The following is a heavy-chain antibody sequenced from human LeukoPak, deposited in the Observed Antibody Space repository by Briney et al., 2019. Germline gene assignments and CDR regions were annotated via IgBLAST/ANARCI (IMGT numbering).Heavy chain of an antibody. J-gene: IGHJ6*02. CDR2: IYHSGST. CDR3: ARDLSGPLRGMDV. D-gene: IGHD1-14*01. CDR1: GGSFSGYY. V-gene: IGHV4-34*01. Sequence: PSETLSLTCAVYGGSFSGYYWSWIRQPPGKGLEWIGEIYHSGSTNYNPSLKSRVTISVDKSKNQFSLKLSSATAADTAVYYCARDLSGPLRGMDVWGQGTTVTVSS.